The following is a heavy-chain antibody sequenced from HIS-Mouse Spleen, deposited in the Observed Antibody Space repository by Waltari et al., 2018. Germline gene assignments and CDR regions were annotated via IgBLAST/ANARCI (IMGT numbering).Heavy chain of an antibody. Sequence: QLQLQESGPGLVKPSGTLSRTCTVSGCYISSSRCYWGCIRQPPGKGLEWIGSIYYSGSTYYNPSLKSRVTISVDTSKNQFSLKLSSVTAADTAVYYCAREIPYSSSWYDWYFDLWGRGTLLTVSS. J-gene: IGHJ2*01. D-gene: IGHD6-13*01. V-gene: IGHV4-39*07. CDR1: GCYISSSRCY. CDR3: AREIPYSSSWYDWYFDL. CDR2: IYYSGST.